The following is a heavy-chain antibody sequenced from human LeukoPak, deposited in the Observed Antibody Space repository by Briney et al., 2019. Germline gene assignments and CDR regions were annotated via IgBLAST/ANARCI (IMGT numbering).Heavy chain of an antibody. V-gene: IGHV3-49*04. Sequence: HTGGSLRLSCTASGFTFGDYAMSWVRQAPGKGLEWVGFIRSKAYGGTTEYAASVKGRFTISRDDSKSIAYLQMNSLKTEDTAVYYCTRVGFKIYGPMDVWGKGTTVTISS. J-gene: IGHJ6*03. D-gene: IGHD3-10*01. CDR2: IRSKAYGGTT. CDR1: GFTFGDYA. CDR3: TRVGFKIYGPMDV.